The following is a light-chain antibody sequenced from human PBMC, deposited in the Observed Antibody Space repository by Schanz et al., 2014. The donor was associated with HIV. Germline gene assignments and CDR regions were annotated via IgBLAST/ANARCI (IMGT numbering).Light chain of an antibody. CDR3: CSYAGSVV. V-gene: IGLV2-11*01. J-gene: IGLJ2*01. CDR1: SSDVGGYNY. CDR2: DVS. Sequence: QSALTQPRSVSGSPGQSVTISCTGTSSDVGGYNYVSWYQQHPGKAPKLMIYDVSNRPSGVSNRFSGSKSGNTASLTISGLQAEDEADYYCCSYAGSVVFGGGTKVTVL.